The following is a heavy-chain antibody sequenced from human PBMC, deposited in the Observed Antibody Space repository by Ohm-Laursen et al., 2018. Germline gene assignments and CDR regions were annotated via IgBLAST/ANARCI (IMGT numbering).Heavy chain of an antibody. V-gene: IGHV3-72*01. J-gene: IGHJ4*02. Sequence: GSLRLSCTASGFAFSSYGMHWVRQAPGKGLEWVGRTRNKANSYTTEYAASVKGRFTISRDDSKNSMYLQMNSLKTEDTAVYYCAKSGSTRDFDYWGQGTLVTVSS. CDR3: AKSGSTRDFDY. CDR1: GFAFSSYG. CDR2: TRNKANSYTT. D-gene: IGHD2-2*01.